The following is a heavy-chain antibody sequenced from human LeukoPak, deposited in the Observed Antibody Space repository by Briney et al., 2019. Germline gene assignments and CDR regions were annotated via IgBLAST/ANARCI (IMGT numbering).Heavy chain of an antibody. CDR1: GFTFTSYA. D-gene: IGHD5-18*01. J-gene: IGHJ3*02. CDR2: ISGSGGST. V-gene: IGHV3-23*01. Sequence: GGSLRHFCAASGFTFTSYAESWARQAPGKGLEWVSAISGSGGSTYYADSVKGRFTISRDNSKNTLYLQMNSLRAEDTAVYYCAKGANYVDTAIEDAFDISGQGTMVTVSS. CDR3: AKGANYVDTAIEDAFDI.